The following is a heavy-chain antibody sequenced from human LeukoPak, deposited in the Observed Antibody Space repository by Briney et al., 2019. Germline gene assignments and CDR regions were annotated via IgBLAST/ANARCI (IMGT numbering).Heavy chain of an antibody. CDR3: AKDGPYYDSSGYDPFDY. Sequence: GGSLSLSCAASGFTFSSYAMSWVRQAPGKGLEWVSAISGSGGSTYYADSVKGRFTISRDNSKNTLYLQMNSLRAEDTAVYYCAKDGPYYDSSGYDPFDYWGQGTLVTVSS. CDR2: ISGSGGST. J-gene: IGHJ4*02. CDR1: GFTFSSYA. V-gene: IGHV3-23*01. D-gene: IGHD3-22*01.